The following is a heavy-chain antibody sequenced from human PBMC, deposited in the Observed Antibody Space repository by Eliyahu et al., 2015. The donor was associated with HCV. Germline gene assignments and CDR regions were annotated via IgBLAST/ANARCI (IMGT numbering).Heavy chain of an antibody. V-gene: IGHV3-48*02. CDR2: LTSDIRTR. D-gene: IGHD4/OR15-4a*01. CDR1: GFTFRSYS. J-gene: IGHJ4*02. CDR3: VRSVEGAGDY. Sequence: EVQLVESGGGLVQPGGSLRLPCAASGFTFRSYSMNWVRQAPGKGLEWISYLTSDIRTRFYADSVKGRFTMSRDNANNFLFLQMNSLRDEDTAVYYCVRSVEGAGDYWGQGTPVTVSS.